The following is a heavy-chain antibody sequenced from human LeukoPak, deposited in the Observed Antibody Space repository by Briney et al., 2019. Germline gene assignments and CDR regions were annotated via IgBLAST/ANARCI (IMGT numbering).Heavy chain of an antibody. V-gene: IGHV3-30-3*01. Sequence: GGSLRLSCAASGFTFSSYAMHWVRQAPGKGLEWVAVISYDGSNKYYADSVKGRFTISRDNSKNTLYLQMNSLRAEDTAVYYCARDQKIVVVMITFDYWGQGTLVTVSS. CDR3: ARDQKIVVVMITFDY. D-gene: IGHD3-22*01. CDR2: ISYDGSNK. CDR1: GFTFSSYA. J-gene: IGHJ4*02.